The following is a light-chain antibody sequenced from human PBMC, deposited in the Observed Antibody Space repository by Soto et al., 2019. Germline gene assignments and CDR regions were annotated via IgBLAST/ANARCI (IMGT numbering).Light chain of an antibody. Sequence: DIVMTQSPDSLAVSLGERATINCKSSQSVLYSSTNKNYLAWYQQKPGQPPKLLFYWSSTRESGVPDLFSGSGSGTDFTLTISSLQAEDVAVYYCHQYYSTPTFGQGTKVEIK. J-gene: IGKJ1*01. CDR1: QSVLYSSTNKNY. CDR2: WSS. CDR3: HQYYSTPT. V-gene: IGKV4-1*01.